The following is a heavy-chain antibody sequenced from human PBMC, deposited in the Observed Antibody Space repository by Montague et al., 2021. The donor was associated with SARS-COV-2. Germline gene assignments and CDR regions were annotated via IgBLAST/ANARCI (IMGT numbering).Heavy chain of an antibody. D-gene: IGHD2-2*01. CDR1: GGSFSGCY. CDR3: TREGYQVLWSDYYYYGMDV. J-gene: IGHJ6*02. CDR2: ISHSGGS. V-gene: IGHV4-34*01. Sequence: SETLSLTCAVYGGSFSGCYWSWICQPPGKGQELVGKISHSGGSNYNPSLTSRVPISVDTSKNQFPLNLNSVTAADTAVYYCTREGYQVLWSDYYYYGMDVWGQGTTVTVSS.